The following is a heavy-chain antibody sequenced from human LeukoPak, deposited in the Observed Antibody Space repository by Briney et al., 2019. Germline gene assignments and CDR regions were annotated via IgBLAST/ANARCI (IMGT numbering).Heavy chain of an antibody. CDR2: ISDDGSNK. D-gene: IGHD3-3*01. V-gene: IGHV3-30-3*01. CDR3: ARVAELRFLEWLLYYYYYMDV. J-gene: IGHJ6*03. Sequence: GGSLRLSCAASGFTFSSYALHWVRQAPGKGLEWVAVISDDGSNKYYADSVKGRFTISRDNSKNTLCLQVDSLRAEDTAVYYCARVAELRFLEWLLYYYYYMDVWGKGTTVTVSS. CDR1: GFTFSSYA.